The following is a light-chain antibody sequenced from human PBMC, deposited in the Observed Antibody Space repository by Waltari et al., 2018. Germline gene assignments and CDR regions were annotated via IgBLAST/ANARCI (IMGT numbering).Light chain of an antibody. V-gene: IGLV3-19*01. CDR2: GKN. Sequence: SSELTQDPAVSVSLGQTVRITSPGASLRSDYVSWYQQKPGQAPVLVIYGKNNRPSGIPDRFSGSSSGNTASLTITGAQAEDEADYYCNSRDSSGNHYVVFGGGTKLTVL. CDR3: NSRDSSGNHYVV. CDR1: SLRSDY. J-gene: IGLJ2*01.